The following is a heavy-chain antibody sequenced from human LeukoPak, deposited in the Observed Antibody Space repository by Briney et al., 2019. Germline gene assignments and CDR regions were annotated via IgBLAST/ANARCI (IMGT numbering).Heavy chain of an antibody. Sequence: GGSLRLSCAASGFTFSSYSMNWVRQAPGKGLEWVSSISSSSSYIYYADSVKGRFTISRDNAKNSLYLQMNSLRAEDTAVHYCTSSLKTGAFDIWGQGAMVTVSS. J-gene: IGHJ3*02. CDR2: ISSSSSYI. CDR3: TSSLKTGAFDI. D-gene: IGHD1-1*01. CDR1: GFTFSSYS. V-gene: IGHV3-21*01.